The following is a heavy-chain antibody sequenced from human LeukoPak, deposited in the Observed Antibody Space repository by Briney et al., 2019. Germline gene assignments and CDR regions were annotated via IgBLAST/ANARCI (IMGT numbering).Heavy chain of an antibody. CDR2: IHYTGST. J-gene: IGHJ5*02. V-gene: IGHV4-59*01. CDR1: GGSITSSY. CDR3: ARGRYSAGDNWFDP. D-gene: IGHD3-9*01. Sequence: SETLSLTCTVSGGSITSSYWSWIRQAPGKGLEWIGYIHYTGSTNYNPSLKSRVTMLIDTSKNQFSLKLSSVTAADTAVYYCARGRYSAGDNWFDPWGQGTLVTVSS.